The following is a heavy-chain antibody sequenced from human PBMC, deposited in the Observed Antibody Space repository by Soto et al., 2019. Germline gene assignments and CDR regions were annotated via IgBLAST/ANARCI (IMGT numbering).Heavy chain of an antibody. Sequence: QVQLQESGPGLVKPSQTLSLTCTVSGGSISSGDYYWSWIRQPPGKGLEWIGYIYYSGSTYYNPYLKSHVTISVDTSKNQFSLKLSSVTAADTAVYYCARVEAPEINYYYYGMDVWGQGTTVTVSS. CDR2: IYYSGST. CDR1: GGSISSGDYY. D-gene: IGHD1-1*01. CDR3: ARVEAPEINYYYYGMDV. V-gene: IGHV4-30-4*01. J-gene: IGHJ6*02.